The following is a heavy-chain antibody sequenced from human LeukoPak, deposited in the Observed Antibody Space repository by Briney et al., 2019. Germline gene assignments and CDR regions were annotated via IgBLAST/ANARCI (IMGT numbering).Heavy chain of an antibody. CDR3: AKGGSTSPNNYYYYYMGV. V-gene: IGHV3-23*01. J-gene: IGHJ6*03. CDR1: GFTFSSYA. CDR2: ISGSGGST. Sequence: PGGSLRLSCAASGFTFSSYAMSWVRQAPGKGLEWVSAISGSGGSTYYADSVKGRFTISRDNSKNTLYLQMNSLRAEDTAVYYCAKGGSTSPNNYYYYYMGVWGKGTTVTVSS. D-gene: IGHD2-2*01.